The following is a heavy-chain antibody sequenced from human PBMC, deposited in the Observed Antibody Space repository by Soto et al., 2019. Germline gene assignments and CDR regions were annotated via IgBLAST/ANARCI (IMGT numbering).Heavy chain of an antibody. Sequence: VQLLESGGGLVQPGGSLSLSCAASAFTFNNYAMSWVRQAPGKELEWVSGIGGSGRTTYYADSVKGRFTISRDNSNNTLFLQMNSLRAEDTAVYYCAKSRYSDSSGDFYDYWGQGTLVTVSS. J-gene: IGHJ4*02. CDR1: AFTFNNYA. V-gene: IGHV3-23*01. CDR3: AKSRYSDSSGDFYDY. CDR2: IGGSGRTT. D-gene: IGHD3-22*01.